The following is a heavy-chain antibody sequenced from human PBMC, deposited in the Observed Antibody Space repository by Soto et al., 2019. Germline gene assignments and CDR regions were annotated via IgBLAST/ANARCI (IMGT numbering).Heavy chain of an antibody. CDR2: MHRGGST. Sequence: GGSLRLSCVVSGFSVSGSSIFWVRQATGKGLEWVSLMHRGGSTDNADSVKGRFTTSRDKSENTLYLHMNGLRVEDTAVYYCARVNTTLVDHFDCWGQGTLVTVSS. J-gene: IGHJ4*02. CDR3: ARVNTTLVDHFDC. V-gene: IGHV3-53*01. CDR1: GFSVSGSS. D-gene: IGHD5-18*01.